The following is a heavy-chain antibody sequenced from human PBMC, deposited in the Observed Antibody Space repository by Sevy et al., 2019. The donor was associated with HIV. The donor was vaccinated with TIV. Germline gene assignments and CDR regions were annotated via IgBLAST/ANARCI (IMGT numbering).Heavy chain of an antibody. CDR3: AAGNYYDSSGYPFDYYYYGMDV. Sequence: ASVKVSCKASGFTFTSSAVQWVRQARGQRLEWIGWIVVGSGNTNYAQKFQERVTITRDMSTSTAYMELSSLRSEDMAVYYCAAGNYYDSSGYPFDYYYYGMDVWGQGTTVTVSS. V-gene: IGHV1-58*01. D-gene: IGHD3-22*01. CDR1: GFTFTSSA. CDR2: IVVGSGNT. J-gene: IGHJ6*02.